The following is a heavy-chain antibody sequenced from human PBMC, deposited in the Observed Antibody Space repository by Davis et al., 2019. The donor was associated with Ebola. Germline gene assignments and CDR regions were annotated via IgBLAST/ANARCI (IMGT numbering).Heavy chain of an antibody. CDR1: GGSISSYY. CDR2: IYYSGST. Sequence: MPSETLSLTCTVSGGSISSYYWSWIRQPPGKGLEWIGSIYYSGSTYYNPSLKSRVTISVDTSKNQFSLKLSSVTAADTAVYYCARTYSGYSTFDYWGQGTLVTVSS. D-gene: IGHD5-12*01. J-gene: IGHJ4*02. V-gene: IGHV4-39*01. CDR3: ARTYSGYSTFDY.